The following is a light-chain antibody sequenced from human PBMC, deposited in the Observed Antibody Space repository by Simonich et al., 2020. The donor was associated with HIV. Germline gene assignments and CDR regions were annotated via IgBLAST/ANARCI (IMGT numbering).Light chain of an antibody. CDR2: WAS. CDR3: QQYYNTLWT. V-gene: IGKV4-1*01. J-gene: IGKJ1*01. Sequence: DIVMTQSPDSLAVSLGERATINCKSSQSVLYNSNNKNYLTWYQQKPGQPPKLLIHWASSRESGVPDPFSGSGSGTDFTLTISSLQAEDVAVYYCQQYYNTLWTFGQGTKVEIK. CDR1: QSVLYNSNNKNY.